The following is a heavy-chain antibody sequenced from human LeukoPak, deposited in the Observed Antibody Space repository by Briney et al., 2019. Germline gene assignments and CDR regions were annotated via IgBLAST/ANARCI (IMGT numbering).Heavy chain of an antibody. V-gene: IGHV4-39*07. CDR1: GGSISSGSYY. CDR3: ARDFRLDDILTSFNAFDI. D-gene: IGHD3-9*01. Sequence: PSETLSLTCTVSGGSISSGSYYWSWIRQPPGKGLEWIGEINHSGSTNYNPSLKSRVTITVDTSKNQFSLKLSSVTAADTAVYYCARDFRLDDILTSFNAFDIWGQGTMVTVSS. J-gene: IGHJ3*02. CDR2: INHSGST.